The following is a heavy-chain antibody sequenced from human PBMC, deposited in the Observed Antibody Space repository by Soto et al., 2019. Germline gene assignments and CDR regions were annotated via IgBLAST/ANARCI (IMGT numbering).Heavy chain of an antibody. D-gene: IGHD6-13*01. CDR2: IWYDGSNK. CDR3: ARDGAWLRIAARGTIAY. Sequence: GGSLRLCCAASGFTFSSYGMHWVRQAPGKGLEWVAVIWYDGSNKYYADSVKGRFTISRDNSKNTLYLQMYSLRAEDTAVYYCARDGAWLRIAARGTIAYWGQGTLVTVSS. J-gene: IGHJ4*02. V-gene: IGHV3-33*01. CDR1: GFTFSSYG.